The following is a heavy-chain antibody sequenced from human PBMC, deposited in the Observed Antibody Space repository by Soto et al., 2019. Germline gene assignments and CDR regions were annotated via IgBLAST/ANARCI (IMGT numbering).Heavy chain of an antibody. CDR1: GFTFSSYA. CDR3: ARDLWLYGSGSYHYYYYGMDV. D-gene: IGHD3-10*01. V-gene: IGHV3-30-3*01. CDR2: ISYDGSNK. J-gene: IGHJ6*02. Sequence: GGSLRLSCAASGFTFSSYAMHWVRQAPGKGLEWVAVISYDGSNKYYADSVKGRFTISRDNSKNTLYLQMNSLRAEDTAVYYCARDLWLYGSGSYHYYYYGMDVWGQGTTVTVSS.